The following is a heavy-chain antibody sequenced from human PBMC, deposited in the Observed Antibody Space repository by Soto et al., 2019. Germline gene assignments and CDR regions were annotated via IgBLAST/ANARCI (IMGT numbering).Heavy chain of an antibody. CDR3: ASAYYYDSSGYPFYGMDV. CDR2: IDPSDSYT. D-gene: IGHD3-22*01. V-gene: IGHV5-10-1*01. Sequence: GESLKISCNGSGYSLTSYWISWVRQMPGKGLEWMGRIDPSDSYTNYSPSFQGHVTISADKSISTAYLQWSSLKASDTAMYYCASAYYYDSSGYPFYGMDVWGQGTKVTVYS. CDR1: GYSLTSYW. J-gene: IGHJ6*02.